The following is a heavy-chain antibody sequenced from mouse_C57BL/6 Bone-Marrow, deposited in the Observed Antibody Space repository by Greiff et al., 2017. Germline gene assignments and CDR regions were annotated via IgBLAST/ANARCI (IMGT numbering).Heavy chain of an antibody. V-gene: IGHV1-80*01. Sequence: QVQLLQSGAELVKPGASVTISCKASGFAFRSYWMNWVKQRPGKGLEWIGQIFPGDGDTNYNGKFKGKATLTADKSSSTAYMQLSSLTYEDSAVYFCARGAYWGQGTLVTVSA. CDR1: GFAFRSYW. J-gene: IGHJ3*01. CDR3: ARGAY. CDR2: IFPGDGDT.